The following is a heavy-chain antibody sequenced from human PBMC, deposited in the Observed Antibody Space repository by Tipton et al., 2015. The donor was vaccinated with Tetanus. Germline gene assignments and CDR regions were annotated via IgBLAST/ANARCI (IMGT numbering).Heavy chain of an antibody. CDR1: GGSISSYY. CDR2: IYTSGST. CDR3: ARDPQGSSRGWFDP. D-gene: IGHD2-15*01. J-gene: IGHJ5*02. V-gene: IGHV4-4*07. Sequence: TLSLTCTVSGGSISSYYWSWIRQPAGKGLEWIGRIYTSGSTNYNPSLKSRVTMSVDTSKNQSSLKLSSVTAADTAVYYCARDPQGSSRGWFDPWGQGTLVTVSS.